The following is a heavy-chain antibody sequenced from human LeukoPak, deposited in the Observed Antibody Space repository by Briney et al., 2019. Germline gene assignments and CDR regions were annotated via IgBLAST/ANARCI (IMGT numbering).Heavy chain of an antibody. V-gene: IGHV1-69*05. CDR3: ARVFARGGEISGSYYYY. J-gene: IGHJ4*02. CDR1: GGTFSSYA. CDR2: IIPIFGTA. D-gene: IGHD1-26*01. Sequence: EASVKVSRKASGGTFSSYAINWVRQAPGQGLEWMGGIIPIFGTANYAQKFQGRVTITTDESTSTAYMELSSLRSEDTAVYYCARVFARGGEISGSYYYYWGQGTLVTVSS.